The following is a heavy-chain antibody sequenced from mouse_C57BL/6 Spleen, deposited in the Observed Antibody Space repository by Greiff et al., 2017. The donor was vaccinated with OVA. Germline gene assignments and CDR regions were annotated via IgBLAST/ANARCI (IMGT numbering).Heavy chain of an antibody. V-gene: IGHV1-9*01. CDR3: ARKEAYRVYYYAMDY. D-gene: IGHD2-12*01. CDR2: ILPGSGST. J-gene: IGHJ4*01. Sequence: QVQLQQSGAELMKPGASVKLSCKATGYTFTGYWIEWVKQRPGPGLEWIGEILPGSGSTNYNEKFKVQATFTADTSSNTAYMQLSSLTTEDSAIDYCARKEAYRVYYYAMDYWGQGTSVTVSA. CDR1: GYTFTGYW.